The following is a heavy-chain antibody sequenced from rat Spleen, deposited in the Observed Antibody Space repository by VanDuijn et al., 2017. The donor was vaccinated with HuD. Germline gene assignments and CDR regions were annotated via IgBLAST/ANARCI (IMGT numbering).Heavy chain of an antibody. CDR1: GFNFNDYW. D-gene: IGHD1-6*01. CDR2: ITNTGGST. Sequence: EVKLVESGGGLVQPGRSLKLSCAASGFNFNDYWMTWIRQAPGKGLEWVASITNTGGSTYYPDSVKGRFTISRDNAKSTLYLQMNSLRSEDTATYYCTRMYTTDYYWYFDFWGPGTMVTVSS. CDR3: TRMYTTDYYWYFDF. J-gene: IGHJ1*01. V-gene: IGHV5-31*01.